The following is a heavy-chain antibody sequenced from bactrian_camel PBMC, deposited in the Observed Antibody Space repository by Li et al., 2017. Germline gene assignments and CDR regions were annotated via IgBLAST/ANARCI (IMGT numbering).Heavy chain of an antibody. CDR1: EYDVTINC. J-gene: IGHJ4*01. CDR2: IYTGSGAR. CDR3: AAGVGSRVTMMEGWYNY. Sequence: HVQLVESGGGSVQAGGSLRLSCSLSEYDVTINCMGWFRQAPGKEREGVAAIYTGSGARYYGDSAKGRFVISQDDATNTIHLHMNSLRPEDTAMYYCAAGVGSRVTMMEGWYNYWGQGTQVTVS. D-gene: IGHD4*01. V-gene: IGHV3S54*01.